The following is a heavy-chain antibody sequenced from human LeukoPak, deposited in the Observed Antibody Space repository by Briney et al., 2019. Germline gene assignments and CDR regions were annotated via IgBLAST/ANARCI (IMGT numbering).Heavy chain of an antibody. Sequence: ASVKVSCKASGYRFDTFGVSWVRQAPGQGLEWMGWVSGHDGSTQYTQKLQERVTMTTEKSRSTAYLELRALRSDDTAVYYCAKTRAHNLDVWGQGTTVIVSS. D-gene: IGHD5-24*01. CDR2: VSGHDGST. J-gene: IGHJ6*02. CDR1: GYRFDTFG. V-gene: IGHV1-18*01. CDR3: AKTRAHNLDV.